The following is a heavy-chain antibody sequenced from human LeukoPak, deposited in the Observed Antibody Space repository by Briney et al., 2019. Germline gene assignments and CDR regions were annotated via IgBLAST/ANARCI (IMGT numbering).Heavy chain of an antibody. J-gene: IGHJ4*02. CDR2: ISGSGGST. D-gene: IGHD2-2*01. Sequence: PGGSLRLSCAASGSTFSSYAMSWVRQAPGKGLEWVSAISGSGGSTYYADSVKGRFTISRDNSKNTLYLQMNSLRAEDTAVYYCAKGEMKYQLLTYLDYWGQGTLVTVSS. CDR1: GSTFSSYA. V-gene: IGHV3-23*01. CDR3: AKGEMKYQLLTYLDY.